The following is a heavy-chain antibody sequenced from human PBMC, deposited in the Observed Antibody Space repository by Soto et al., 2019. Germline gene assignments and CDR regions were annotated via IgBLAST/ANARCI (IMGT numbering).Heavy chain of an antibody. CDR2: ISYDGSEK. CDR3: AKSPNFYCSSPNCYKYYFDH. Sequence: GESLKISCAASGFTFNTYGMHWVRQAPGKGLEWVAVISYDGSEKYYVDSVKGRFTISKDNSKNTLYLQMNSLRPEDTAVYYCAKSPNFYCSSPNCYKYYFDHWGQGTRVTVSS. CDR1: GFTFNTYG. J-gene: IGHJ4*02. V-gene: IGHV3-30*18. D-gene: IGHD2-2*02.